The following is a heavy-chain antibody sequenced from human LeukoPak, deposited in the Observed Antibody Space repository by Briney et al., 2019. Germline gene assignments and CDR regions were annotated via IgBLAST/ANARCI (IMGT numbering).Heavy chain of an antibody. Sequence: GGPLRLSCLASGFTFSDYYMTWIRQAPGKGLELVSYVSSSGTATYYADSVKGRFSISRDNAKNSLYLQLHSLRADDTAVYYCARGVRSYYDSSGYVAYWGQGILVTVSS. CDR3: ARGVRSYYDSSGYVAY. D-gene: IGHD3-22*01. V-gene: IGHV3-11*01. CDR1: GFTFSDYY. CDR2: VSSSGTAT. J-gene: IGHJ4*02.